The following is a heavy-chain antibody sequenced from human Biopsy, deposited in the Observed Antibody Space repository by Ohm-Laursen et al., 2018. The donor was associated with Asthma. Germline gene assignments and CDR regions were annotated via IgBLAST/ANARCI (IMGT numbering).Heavy chain of an antibody. D-gene: IGHD4-17*01. J-gene: IGHJ4*02. CDR1: GYSLTDLS. CDR3: ASDFPKDYVRYNFQY. Sequence: SSVKVSCKVSGYSLTDLSMHWVRQAPGQGLEWMGGHDHEEGGTVNARRLQGRVTMTEDTSTDTAYMELSSLGSDDTAVYYCASDFPKDYVRYNFQYWGQGTLVTVSS. V-gene: IGHV1-24*01. CDR2: HDHEEGGT.